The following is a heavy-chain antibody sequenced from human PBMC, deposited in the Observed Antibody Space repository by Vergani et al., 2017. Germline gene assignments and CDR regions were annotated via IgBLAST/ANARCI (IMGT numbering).Heavy chain of an antibody. Sequence: QITLKESGPTLVKPTQTLTLTCTFSGFSLNTRGVSVAWIRQPPGKALDWLALIYWNDDQHYSPSLNNSVTITKDTSKHQVVLTMTNMDYVDTGTYYCVYRKTECGTTGCFYPVYYYYYMDVWGKGTTVTVSS. CDR1: GFSLNTRGVS. D-gene: IGHD1-7*01. CDR2: IYWNDDQ. CDR3: VYRKTECGTTGCFYPVYYYYYMDV. J-gene: IGHJ6*03. V-gene: IGHV2-5*04.